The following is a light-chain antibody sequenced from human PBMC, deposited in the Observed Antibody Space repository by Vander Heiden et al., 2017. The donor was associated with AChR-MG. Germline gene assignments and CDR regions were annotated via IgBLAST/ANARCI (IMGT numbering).Light chain of an antibody. J-gene: IGLJ3*02. Sequence: QSALTQPPSVSGSPGQSVTISCTGTSSDVGGPNRVAWYPQPPGTPPKLMIYDVSSRPAGVPDRFSGSKSGNTASLTISGLQAEDEADYYCSSYTNTYTWVFGGGTKLTVL. CDR2: DVS. CDR1: SSDVGGPNR. V-gene: IGLV2-18*02. CDR3: SSYTNTYTWV.